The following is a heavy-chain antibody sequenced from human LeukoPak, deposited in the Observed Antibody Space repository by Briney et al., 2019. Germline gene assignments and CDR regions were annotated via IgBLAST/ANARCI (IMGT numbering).Heavy chain of an antibody. CDR2: ISSSGSTI. CDR1: GFTFSSYE. V-gene: IGHV3-48*03. J-gene: IGHJ4*02. D-gene: IGHD2-2*01. Sequence: GGSLRHSCAASGFTFSSYEMNWVRQAPGKGLEWVSYISSSGSTIYYADSVKGRFTISRDNAKNSLYLQMNSLRAEDTAVYYCARDCSSTSCLDYWGQGTLVTVSS. CDR3: ARDCSSTSCLDY.